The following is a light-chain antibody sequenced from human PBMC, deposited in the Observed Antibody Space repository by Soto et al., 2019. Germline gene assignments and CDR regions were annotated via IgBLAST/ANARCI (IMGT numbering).Light chain of an antibody. Sequence: AIQMTQSPSSLSASVGDRVTITCRASQGIRTELGWYQQRPGEAPKLLIYAASTLQSGVPSRFSGSGSGTDFTLTISSLQPEDFATYYCLQDYTYPRTLGQGTKVEIK. CDR2: AAS. J-gene: IGKJ1*01. V-gene: IGKV1-6*02. CDR3: LQDYTYPRT. CDR1: QGIRTE.